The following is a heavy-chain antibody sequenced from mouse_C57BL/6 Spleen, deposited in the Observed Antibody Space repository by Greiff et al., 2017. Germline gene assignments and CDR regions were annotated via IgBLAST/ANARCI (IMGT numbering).Heavy chain of an antibody. Sequence: EVQLQQSGAELVRPGASVKLSCTASGFNIKDDYMPWVKQRPEQGLEWIGWIDPENGDTEYASKFQGKATITADTSSNTAYLQLSSLTSEDTAVYYCTTTTAFAYWGQGTLVTVSA. V-gene: IGHV14-4*01. J-gene: IGHJ3*01. CDR1: GFNIKDDY. CDR3: TTTTAFAY. CDR2: IDPENGDT. D-gene: IGHD1-2*01.